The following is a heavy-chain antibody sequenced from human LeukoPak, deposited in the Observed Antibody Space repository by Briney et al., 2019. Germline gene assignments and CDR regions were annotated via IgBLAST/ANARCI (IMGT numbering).Heavy chain of an antibody. CDR3: ARQLVRGTDY. J-gene: IGHJ4*02. CDR2: IYYSGTT. Sequence: SETLSLTCTVSGGSIRTNNYYWGWIRQPPGKGPERIGSIYYSGTTYYNPSLKSRVTISVDTSKNQFSLKLSSVTAADTAVYHCARQLVRGTDYWGQGTLVTVSS. V-gene: IGHV4-39*01. CDR1: GGSIRTNNYY.